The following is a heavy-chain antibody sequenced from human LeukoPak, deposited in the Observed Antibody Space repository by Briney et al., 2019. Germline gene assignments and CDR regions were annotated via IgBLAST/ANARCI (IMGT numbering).Heavy chain of an antibody. CDR2: ISSSGFTI. CDR3: VRGPWSDGLSSSLDI. J-gene: IGHJ3*02. CDR1: GFRFSSYG. D-gene: IGHD1-1*01. V-gene: IGHV3-48*03. Sequence: GGSLRLSCVASGFRFSSYGMNWVRQAPGKGLEWVSYISSSGFTIYYADSVKGRFTSSRDNAKNSLFLQMNSLRVEDTAVYYCVRGPWSDGLSSSLDIWGQGTVVTVSS.